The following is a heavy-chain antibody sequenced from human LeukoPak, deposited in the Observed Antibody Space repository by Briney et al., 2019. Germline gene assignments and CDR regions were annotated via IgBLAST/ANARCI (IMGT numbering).Heavy chain of an antibody. Sequence: GGSLRLSCAASGFTFSSYGMSWVRQAPGKGLEWVSAISGSGGSTYYADSVKGRFTISRDNSKNTLYLQMNSLRAEDTAVYYCAKPYYDFWSGYSNDAFDIWGQGTMVTVSS. J-gene: IGHJ3*02. D-gene: IGHD3-3*01. CDR1: GFTFSSYG. CDR3: AKPYYDFWSGYSNDAFDI. CDR2: ISGSGGST. V-gene: IGHV3-23*01.